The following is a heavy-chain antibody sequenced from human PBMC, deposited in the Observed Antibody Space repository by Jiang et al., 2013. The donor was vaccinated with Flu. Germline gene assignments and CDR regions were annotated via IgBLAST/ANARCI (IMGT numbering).Heavy chain of an antibody. D-gene: IGHD3-10*01. Sequence: LLKPSETLSLTCAVYGGSFSGYYWSWIRQPPGKGLEWIGEINHSGSTNYNPSLKSRVTISVDTSKNQFSLKLSSVTAADTAVYFCARGRYYGSGSYSDYYAMDVWGQGTTVIVSS. CDR2: INHSGST. J-gene: IGHJ6*02. CDR1: GGSFSGYY. V-gene: IGHV4-34*01. CDR3: ARGRYYGSGSYSDYYAMDV.